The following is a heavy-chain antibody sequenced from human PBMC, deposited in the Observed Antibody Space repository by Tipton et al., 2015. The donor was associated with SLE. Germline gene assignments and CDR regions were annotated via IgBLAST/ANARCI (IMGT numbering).Heavy chain of an antibody. Sequence: SGFTFSDYYMSWIRQAPGKGLEWVSYISSSGSTIYYADSVKGRFTISRDNAKNSLYLQMNSLRAEDTAVYYCARPPYYYDSSGYPLQGDAFDIWGQGTMVTVSS. CDR1: GFTFSDYY. CDR2: ISSSGSTI. CDR3: ARPPYYYDSSGYPLQGDAFDI. D-gene: IGHD3-22*01. V-gene: IGHV3-11*04. J-gene: IGHJ3*02.